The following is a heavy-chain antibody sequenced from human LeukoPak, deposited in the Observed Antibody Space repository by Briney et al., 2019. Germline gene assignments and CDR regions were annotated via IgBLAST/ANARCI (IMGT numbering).Heavy chain of an antibody. CDR1: GFTFSSDA. V-gene: IGHV3-23*01. Sequence: GGSLRLSCAGSGFTFSSDAISWVRRAPGKGLEWVSGISSGGGSTYYAHLVHSRFTISRNNSKTTLDQDMNSLRDEDTAVYYCAKDVGGYYFTYWSGCFDHWGQGTLVTVSS. D-gene: IGHD3-10*01. CDR3: AKDVGGYYFTYWSGCFDH. J-gene: IGHJ4*02. CDR2: ISSGGGST.